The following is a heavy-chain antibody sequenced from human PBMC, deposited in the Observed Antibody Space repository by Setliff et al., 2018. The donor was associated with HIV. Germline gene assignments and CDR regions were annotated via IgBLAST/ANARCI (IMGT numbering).Heavy chain of an antibody. Sequence: PSETLSLTCSVSGASIGSSHYYWGWIRQPPGKGLEWVASIYYNGSPFYNPSLKSRVTISVDTSKNQFSLNLSSVTAADTAVYYCARQLSNSLESWGQGTPVTVSS. CDR3: ARQLSNSLES. CDR1: GASIGSSHYY. J-gene: IGHJ4*02. D-gene: IGHD2-8*01. V-gene: IGHV4-39*01. CDR2: IYYNGSP.